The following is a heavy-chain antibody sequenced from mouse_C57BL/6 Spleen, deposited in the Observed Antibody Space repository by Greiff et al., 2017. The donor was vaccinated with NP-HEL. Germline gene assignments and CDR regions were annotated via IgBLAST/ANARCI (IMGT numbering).Heavy chain of an antibody. CDR1: GFNIKDYY. J-gene: IGHJ4*01. V-gene: IGHV14-1*01. CDR2: IDPEDGDT. D-gene: IGHD1-1*01. CDR3: TTDITTVVTGDAMDY. Sequence: EVKLQESGAELVRPGASVKLSCTASGFNIKDYYMHWVKQRPEQGLEWIGRIDPEDGDTEYAPKFQGKATMTADTSSNTAYLQLSSLTSEDTAVYYCTTDITTVVTGDAMDYWGQGTSVTVSS.